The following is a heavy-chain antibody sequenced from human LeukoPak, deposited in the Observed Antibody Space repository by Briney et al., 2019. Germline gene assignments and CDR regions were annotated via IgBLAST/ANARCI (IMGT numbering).Heavy chain of an antibody. CDR1: GGSISSGGYS. CDR3: ARARYYDILTGYNYGMDV. V-gene: IGHV4-30-2*01. D-gene: IGHD3-9*01. J-gene: IGHJ6*02. CDR2: IYHSGST. Sequence: PSQTLSLTCAVSGGSISSGGYSWSWIRQPPGKGLEWIGYIYHSGSTYYHPSLKSRVTISVDRSKNQFSLKLSSVTAADTAVYYCARARYYDILTGYNYGMDVWGQGTTVTVSS.